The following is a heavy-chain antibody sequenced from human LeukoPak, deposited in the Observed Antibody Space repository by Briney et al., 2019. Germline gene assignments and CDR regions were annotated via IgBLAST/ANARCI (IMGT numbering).Heavy chain of an antibody. J-gene: IGHJ6*02. V-gene: IGHV3-30-3*01. Sequence: TGGSLRLSCAASGFTFSSYTMDWVRQAPGKGLEWVARISYAGSSNYYADSVKGRFTISSDNPKNTLYLQMDSLRAEDTAVYYCARAAHTTYVLGRYYYYAMDVWGQGTTVTVSS. CDR1: GFTFSSYT. CDR2: ISYAGSSN. CDR3: ARAAHTTYVLGRYYYYAMDV. D-gene: IGHD3-10*01.